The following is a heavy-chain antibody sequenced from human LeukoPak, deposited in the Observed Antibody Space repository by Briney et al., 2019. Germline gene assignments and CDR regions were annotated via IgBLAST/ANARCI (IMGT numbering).Heavy chain of an antibody. CDR1: GFTFSSYP. V-gene: IGHV3-30-3*01. CDR2: ISYGGCNK. CDR3: ASWNYYDSSGYYNYQYFGMDV. D-gene: IGHD3-22*01. J-gene: IGHJ6*02. Sequence: GGSLRLSCAASGFTFSSYPMLWVRQAPGKGREWVAFISYGGCNKYYIDSVKGRFTLSRHNSKNTLYLQMNSQSAEDGAIYYCASWNYYDSSGYYNYQYFGMDVWGQGTTVTVSS.